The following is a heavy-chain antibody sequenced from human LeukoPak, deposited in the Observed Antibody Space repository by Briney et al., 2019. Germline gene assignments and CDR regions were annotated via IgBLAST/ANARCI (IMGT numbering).Heavy chain of an antibody. CDR3: ARDWSSRRTVTTPRFDY. V-gene: IGHV1-18*01. Sequence: VASVKVSCKASGYTFSSYGISWVRQAPGQGLEWMGWISAYNGNTNYAHKFQGRVTMTTDTPTSTAYMELRSLRSDDTAVYYCARDWSSRRTVTTPRFDYWGQGTLVTVSS. J-gene: IGHJ4*02. CDR1: GYTFSSYG. CDR2: ISAYNGNT. D-gene: IGHD4-17*01.